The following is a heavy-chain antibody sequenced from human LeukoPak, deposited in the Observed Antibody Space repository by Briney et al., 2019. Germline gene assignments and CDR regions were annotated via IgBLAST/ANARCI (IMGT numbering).Heavy chain of an antibody. CDR3: ARGSPVRFDP. CDR1: GGTFSSYA. J-gene: IGHJ5*02. CDR2: IIPIFGTA. V-gene: IGHV1-69*05. Sequence: SVKVSCKASGGTFSSYAISWVRQAPGQGLEWMGGIIPIFGTANYAQKFQGRVTITTDESTTTAYMELSSLRSEGTAVYYCARGSPVRFDPWGQGTLVTVSS.